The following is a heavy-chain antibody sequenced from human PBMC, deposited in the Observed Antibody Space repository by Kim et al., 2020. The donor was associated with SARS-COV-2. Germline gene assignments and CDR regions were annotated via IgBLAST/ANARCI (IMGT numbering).Heavy chain of an antibody. V-gene: IGHV1-24*01. CDR1: GYTLTELS. Sequence: ASVKVSCKVSGYTLTELSMHWVRQAPGKGLEWMGGFDPEDGETIYAQKFQGRVTMTEDTSTDTAYMELSSLRSEDTAVYYCATDSLGSGIGDVWGQGTTVTVSS. CDR2: FDPEDGET. D-gene: IGHD3-10*01. CDR3: ATDSLGSGIGDV. J-gene: IGHJ6*02.